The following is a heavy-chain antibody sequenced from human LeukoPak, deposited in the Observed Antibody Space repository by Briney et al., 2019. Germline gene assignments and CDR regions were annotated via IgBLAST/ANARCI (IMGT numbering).Heavy chain of an antibody. V-gene: IGHV3-33*01. D-gene: IGHD6-19*01. Sequence: GRSLRLSCAASGFTFSNYEMHWVRQAPGKGLEWGAVIWFDGSNKFYANSVKGRFTISRDNSKNTLYLQMNSLRAEDTAVYYCASSAGALIDCWGQGTLVIVSS. J-gene: IGHJ4*02. CDR2: IWFDGSNK. CDR1: GFTFSNYE. CDR3: ASSAGALIDC.